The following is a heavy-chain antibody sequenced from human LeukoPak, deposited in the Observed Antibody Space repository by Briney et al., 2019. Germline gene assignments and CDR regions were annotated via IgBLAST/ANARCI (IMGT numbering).Heavy chain of an antibody. V-gene: IGHV5-51*01. CDR2: IYPGDSDT. CDR3: ARHGRWLQSDAFDI. J-gene: IGHJ3*02. CDR1: GYSFTSYW. D-gene: IGHD5-24*01. Sequence: GESLKISCQGSGYSFTSYWIGWVRQMPGKGPEWMGIIYPGDSDTRYSPSFQGQVTISADKSISTAYRQWSSLKASDTAMYYCARHGRWLQSDAFDIWGPGTIVTVSS.